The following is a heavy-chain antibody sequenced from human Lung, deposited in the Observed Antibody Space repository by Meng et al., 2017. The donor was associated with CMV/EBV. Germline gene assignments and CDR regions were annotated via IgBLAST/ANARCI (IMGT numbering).Heavy chain of an antibody. CDR1: GGSISSYY. D-gene: IGHD3-22*01. J-gene: IGHJ5*02. V-gene: IGHV4-4*07. CDR3: AGYDSSGYEGS. Sequence: QGPLQGSGPRLVKPSESLSPTFTVSGGSISSYYWSLIRQPAGKVLEWIGRIYTSGRTNYNPYLKSRVTMSVDTSKNQFSLKLSSVNAADTAVYYCAGYDSSGYEGSWGQGTLVTVS. CDR2: IYTSGRT.